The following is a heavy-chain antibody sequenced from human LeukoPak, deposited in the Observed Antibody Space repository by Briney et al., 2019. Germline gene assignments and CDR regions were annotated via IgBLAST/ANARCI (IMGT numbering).Heavy chain of an antibody. J-gene: IGHJ5*02. Sequence: PSETLSLTCSVSGGSFSSDYWSWIRQPPGKGPEWIGYIYYTGSTNYNPSLKSRVTISVDTSKIQFSLRLSSVTAADTAVYYCARARGGWTNNWFDPWGQGTLVTVSS. D-gene: IGHD3-10*01. CDR2: IYYTGST. CDR1: GGSFSSDY. V-gene: IGHV4-59*01. CDR3: ARARGGWTNNWFDP.